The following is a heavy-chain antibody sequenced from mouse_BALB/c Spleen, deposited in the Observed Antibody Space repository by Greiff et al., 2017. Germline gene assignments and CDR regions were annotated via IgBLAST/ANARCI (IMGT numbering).Heavy chain of an antibody. Sequence: QVQLKQPGAELVKPGASVKMSCKASGYTFTSYNMHWVKQTPGQGLEWIGAIYPGNGDTSYNQKFKGKATLTADKSSSTAYMQLSSLTSEDSAVYYCARWGYWGQGTTLTVSS. V-gene: IGHV1-12*01. CDR3: ARWGY. CDR1: GYTFTSYN. J-gene: IGHJ2*01. CDR2: IYPGNGDT.